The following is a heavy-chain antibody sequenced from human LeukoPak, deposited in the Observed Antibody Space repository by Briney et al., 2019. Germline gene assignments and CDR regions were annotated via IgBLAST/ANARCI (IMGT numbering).Heavy chain of an antibody. CDR2: IYHSGST. Sequence: SETQTLTCSVSGASISSIYGWSWLRQPPGKGLEWIGEIYHSGSTNYNPSLRSRVTIAVDKSKNQFSLNLSSVTAADTAVYYCASRVVVAASGYWGERPLVTVSS. J-gene: IGHJ4*02. CDR3: ASRVVVAASGY. V-gene: IGHV4-4*02. CDR1: GASISSIYG. D-gene: IGHD2-15*01.